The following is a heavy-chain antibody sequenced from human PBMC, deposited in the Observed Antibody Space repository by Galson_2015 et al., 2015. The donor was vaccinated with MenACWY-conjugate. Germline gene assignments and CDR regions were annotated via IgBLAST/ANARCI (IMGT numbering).Heavy chain of an antibody. Sequence: QSGAAVKKSGESLKISCLGSGYSFTPYWVAWVRQMPGRGLEWVGLISPGDSNARYSPSFQGHVTISADKSISTAYLQWSSLKASDTAMYYCARHPPGGRGLDVWGQGTTVTVSS. CDR3: ARHPPGGRGLDV. V-gene: IGHV5-51*01. CDR1: GYSFTPYW. J-gene: IGHJ6*02. D-gene: IGHD1-26*01. CDR2: ISPGDSNA.